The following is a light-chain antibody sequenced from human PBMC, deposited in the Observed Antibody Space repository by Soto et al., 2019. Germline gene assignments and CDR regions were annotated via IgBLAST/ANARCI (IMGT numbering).Light chain of an antibody. Sequence: VVLKQTPATLSLYPEERSALSCRASQSVDSYLAWYQQKAGQAPRLLIYDASNRATGIPARFSGSGSGTDFTLAIISLEPEDFAVYYCQQRSNWPLTFRGGTKV. CDR3: QQRSNWPLT. CDR2: DAS. V-gene: IGKV3-11*01. J-gene: IGKJ4*01. CDR1: QSVDSY.